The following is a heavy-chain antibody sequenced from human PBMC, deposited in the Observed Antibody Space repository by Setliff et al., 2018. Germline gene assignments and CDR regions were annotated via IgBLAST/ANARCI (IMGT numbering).Heavy chain of an antibody. V-gene: IGHV4-59*01. CDR2: VYYSGTT. CDR1: GGSISTYY. Sequence: SETLSLTCTVPGGSISTYYWSWLRQPPGKGLEFIGYVYYSGTTNYDPSLKSRVTMSVDTSKNQFSLKLSSVTAADTAVYYCARGGTYRYFDYWGQGTLVTVSS. J-gene: IGHJ4*02. CDR3: ARGGTYRYFDY.